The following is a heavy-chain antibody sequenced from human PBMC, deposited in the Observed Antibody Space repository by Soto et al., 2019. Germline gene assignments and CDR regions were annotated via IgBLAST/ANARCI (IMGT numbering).Heavy chain of an antibody. V-gene: IGHV3-53*04. CDR2: IYSGGST. CDR1: GFTVSSNY. CDR3: AREVGHGWFDP. Sequence: EVQLVESGGGLVQPGGSLRLSCAASGFTVSSNYMSWVRQAPGKGLEWVSVIYSGGSTYYAASVKGRFTISRHNSKNTLYLPMNSLRAEDTAVYYCAREVGHGWFDPWGQGTLVTVSS. J-gene: IGHJ5*02.